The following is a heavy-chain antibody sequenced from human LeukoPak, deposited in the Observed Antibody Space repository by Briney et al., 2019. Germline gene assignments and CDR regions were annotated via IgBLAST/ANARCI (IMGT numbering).Heavy chain of an antibody. V-gene: IGHV4-39*07. D-gene: IGHD3-3*01. Sequence: SETLSLTCTVSGGSISSSSYYWGWIRQPPGKGLEWIGSIYYSGSTYYNPSLKSRVTISVDTSKNQFSLKLSSVTAADTAVYYCARSERDRITIFGVVIPAGYYYYYMDVWGKGTTVTASS. CDR1: GGSISSSSYY. J-gene: IGHJ6*03. CDR2: IYYSGST. CDR3: ARSERDRITIFGVVIPAGYYYYYMDV.